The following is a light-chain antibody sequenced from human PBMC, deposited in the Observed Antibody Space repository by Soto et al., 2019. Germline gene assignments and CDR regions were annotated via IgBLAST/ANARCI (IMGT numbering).Light chain of an antibody. J-gene: IGKJ5*01. CDR2: DAS. V-gene: IGKV3-15*01. CDR1: QSVSSS. CDR3: RHYNPWST. Sequence: IGMTQSPATLSVSPGERATLSCRASQSVSSSLAWYQQRSGQPPRLLIHDASTRASDIPARLSGSGSGTEFTLTLSSLQSEDFAVYYCRHYNPWSTFGQGTRLEIK.